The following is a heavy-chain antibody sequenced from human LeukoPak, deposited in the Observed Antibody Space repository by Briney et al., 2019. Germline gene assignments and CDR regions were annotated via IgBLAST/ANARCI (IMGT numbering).Heavy chain of an antibody. V-gene: IGHV3-23*01. CDR3: ANFSHYGSGSYSLDY. CDR2: ISGSGGST. D-gene: IGHD3-10*01. CDR1: GFTFSSYA. J-gene: IGHJ4*02. Sequence: GGSLRLSCAASGFTFSSYAMSWVRQAPGKGLEWVSAISGSGGSTYYADSVKGRFAISRDNSKNTLYLQMNSLRAEDTAVYYCANFSHYGSGSYSLDYWGQGTLVTVSS.